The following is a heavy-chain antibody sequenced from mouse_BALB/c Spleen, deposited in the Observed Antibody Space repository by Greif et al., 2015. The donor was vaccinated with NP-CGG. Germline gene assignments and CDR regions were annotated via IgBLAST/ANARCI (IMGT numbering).Heavy chain of an antibody. V-gene: IGHV14-3*02. Sequence: VQLQQSGAELVKPGASVKLSCTASGFNIKDTYMHWVKQRPEQGLEWIGRIDPANGNTKYDPKFQGKATITADTSSNTAYLQLSSLTSEDIAVYYCANWDWYFDVWGAGTTVTVSS. CDR1: GFNIKDTY. D-gene: IGHD4-1*01. J-gene: IGHJ1*01. CDR3: ANWDWYFDV. CDR2: IDPANGNT.